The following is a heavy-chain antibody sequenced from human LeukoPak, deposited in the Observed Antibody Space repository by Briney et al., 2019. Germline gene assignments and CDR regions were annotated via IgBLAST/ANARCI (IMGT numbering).Heavy chain of an antibody. D-gene: IGHD6-19*01. V-gene: IGHV4-39*01. Sequence: SETLSLTCTVSGASISSTTYYWGWIRQPPPKGLEWIASIYYSGSTYYNPSLKSRVTISVDTSKNQFSLKLSSVTAADAAVYYCARHKYSSGWPPEGAFDIWGQGTMVTVSS. J-gene: IGHJ3*02. CDR2: IYYSGST. CDR1: GASISSTTYY. CDR3: ARHKYSSGWPPEGAFDI.